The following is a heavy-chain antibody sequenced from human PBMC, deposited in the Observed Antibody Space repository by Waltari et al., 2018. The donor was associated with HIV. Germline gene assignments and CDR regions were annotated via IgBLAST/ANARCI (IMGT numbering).Heavy chain of an antibody. D-gene: IGHD3-22*01. CDR3: ARQYYYDSDGYLGDLGY. CDR1: GYSFTDSW. CDR2: IYPGDSET. Sequence: EVQLVQSGAEVKKPGESLKLSCEASGYSFTDSWIAWGRQRPGKGLEWMGIIYPGDSETRYSPSVHGQVTISVDKSINTAYVQWRSLKASDTAMYYCARQYYYDSDGYLGDLGYWGQGTLVTVSS. J-gene: IGHJ4*02. V-gene: IGHV5-51*01.